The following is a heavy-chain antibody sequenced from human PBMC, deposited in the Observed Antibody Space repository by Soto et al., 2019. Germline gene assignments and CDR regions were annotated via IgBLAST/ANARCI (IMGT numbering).Heavy chain of an antibody. CDR1: GGTFSSYA. CDR3: ARFRKMATISGPAFDI. Sequence: SVKVSCKASGGTFSSYAISWVRQAPGQGLEWMGGIIPIFGTANYAQKSQGRVTITADESTSTAYMELSSLRSEDTAVYYCARFRKMATISGPAFDIWGQGTMVTVSS. CDR2: IIPIFGTA. V-gene: IGHV1-69*13. J-gene: IGHJ3*02. D-gene: IGHD5-12*01.